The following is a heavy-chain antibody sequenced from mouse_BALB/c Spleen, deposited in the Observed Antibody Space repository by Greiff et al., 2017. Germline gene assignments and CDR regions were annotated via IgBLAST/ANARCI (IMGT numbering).Heavy chain of an antibody. Sequence: EVKLMESGPSLVKPSQTLSLTCSVTGDSITSGYWNWIRKFPGNKLEYMGYISYSGSTYYNPSLKSRISITRDTSKNQYYLQLNSVTTEDTATYYCARSYYGYDEAWFAYWGQGTLVTVSA. J-gene: IGHJ3*01. CDR3: ARSYYGYDEAWFAY. CDR2: ISYSGST. D-gene: IGHD2-9*01. V-gene: IGHV3-8*02. CDR1: GDSITSGY.